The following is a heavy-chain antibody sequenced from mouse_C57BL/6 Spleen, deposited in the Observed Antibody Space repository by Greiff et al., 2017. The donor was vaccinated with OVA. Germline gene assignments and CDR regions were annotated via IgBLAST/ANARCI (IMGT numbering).Heavy chain of an antibody. CDR3: TRRLDY. CDR1: GYTFTDYE. Sequence: QVQLKESGAELVRPGASVTLSCKASGYTFTDYEMHWVKQTPVHGLEWIGAIDPETGGTAYNQKFKGKAILTADKSSSTAYMELRSLTSEDSAVYYGTRRLDYWGQGTSVTVSS. CDR2: IDPETGGT. J-gene: IGHJ4*01. V-gene: IGHV1-15*01.